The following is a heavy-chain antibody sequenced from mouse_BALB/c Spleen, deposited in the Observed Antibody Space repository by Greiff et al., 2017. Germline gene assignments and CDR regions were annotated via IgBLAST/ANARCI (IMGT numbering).Heavy chain of an antibody. V-gene: IGHV1-5*01. CDR1: GYSFTSYW. CDR3: TRVIYDGYYFDY. CDR2: IYPGNSDT. J-gene: IGHJ2*01. Sequence: EVQLQESGTVLARPGASVKMSCKASGYSFTSYWMHWVKQRPGQGLEWIGAIYPGNSDTSYNQKFKGKAKLTAVTSASTAYMELSSLTNEDSAVYYCTRVIYDGYYFDYWGQGTTLTVSS. D-gene: IGHD2-3*01.